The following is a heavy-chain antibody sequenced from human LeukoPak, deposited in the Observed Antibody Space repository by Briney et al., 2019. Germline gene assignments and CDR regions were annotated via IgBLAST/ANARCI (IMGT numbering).Heavy chain of an antibody. V-gene: IGHV4-39*01. CDR3: ASDYYYDSSGYYPNWFDP. CDR1: GGSISSSSYY. CDR2: IYYSGST. J-gene: IGHJ5*02. D-gene: IGHD3-22*01. Sequence: SETLSLTCTVSGGSISSSSYYWGWIRQPPGKGLEWIGSIYYSGSTYYNPSLKSRVTIPVDTSKNQFSLKLSSVTAADTAVYYCASDYYYDSSGYYPNWFDPWGQGTLVTVSS.